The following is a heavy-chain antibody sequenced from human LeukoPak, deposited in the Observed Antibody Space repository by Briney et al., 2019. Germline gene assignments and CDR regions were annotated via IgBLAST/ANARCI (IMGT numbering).Heavy chain of an antibody. CDR1: GLTGSHNY. Sequence: GGSPRLSCAASGLTGSHNYVSWVRQAPGKGLEWVSAIHTSGDTCYADSVKGRFTISRDTSKNTLYLQINSLRVEDTAVYYCIVFGDSNHWGQGTLVTVSS. CDR3: IVFGDSNH. V-gene: IGHV3-53*01. J-gene: IGHJ5*02. CDR2: IHTSGDT. D-gene: IGHD4-17*01.